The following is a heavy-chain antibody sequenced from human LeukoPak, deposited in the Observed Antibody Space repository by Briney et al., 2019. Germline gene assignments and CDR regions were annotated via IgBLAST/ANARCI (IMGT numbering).Heavy chain of an antibody. J-gene: IGHJ4*02. V-gene: IGHV4-59*08. CDR1: GGSISSYY. D-gene: IGHD2-2*01. Sequence: KPSETLSLTCTVSGGSISSYYWSWIRQPPGKGLEWIGFIYYTGSTHYNTFLKSRVTVSIDTSKNQFFLKLSAVTAADTAVYYCARHYIQPPHYFDYWGQGTLVTVSS. CDR3: ARHYIQPPHYFDY. CDR2: IYYTGST.